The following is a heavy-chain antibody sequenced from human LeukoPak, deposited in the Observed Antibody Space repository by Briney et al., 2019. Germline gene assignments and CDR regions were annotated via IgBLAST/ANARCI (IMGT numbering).Heavy chain of an antibody. CDR2: ISPSGGST. D-gene: IGHD3-10*01. CDR1: GYTFTSNY. J-gene: IGHJ4*02. V-gene: IGHV1-46*01. Sequence: ASVKVSCKAFGYTFTSNYMHWVRQAPGQGLEWMGVISPSGGSTTYAQKFQGRVTLTRDTSISTVYMELTRLRSDDTAMYYCVRIYRGPDYWGQGTLVTVSS. CDR3: VRIYRGPDY.